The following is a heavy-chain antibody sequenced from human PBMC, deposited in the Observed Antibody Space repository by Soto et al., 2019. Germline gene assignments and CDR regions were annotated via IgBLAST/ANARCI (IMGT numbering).Heavy chain of an antibody. Sequence: QPGGSLRLSCVASGITFNPNAMIWVRQAPGKGLEWVSAIDGDGGDTFFADFVKGRFTMSRDNSKNTVYLHMRSLTAEDTALYYCARGRLAVGSDWFDSWGPGTLVTVSS. CDR3: ARGRLAVGSDWFDS. D-gene: IGHD1-26*01. CDR2: IDGDGGDT. CDR1: GITFNPNA. J-gene: IGHJ5*01. V-gene: IGHV3-23*01.